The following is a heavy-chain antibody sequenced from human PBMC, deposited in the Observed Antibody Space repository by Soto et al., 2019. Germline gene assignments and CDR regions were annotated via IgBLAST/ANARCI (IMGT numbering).Heavy chain of an antibody. V-gene: IGHV4-59*01. CDR3: ARDLWGYCGTDCYPLDV. CDR2: ISRTGST. D-gene: IGHD2-21*02. Sequence: SETLSLTCTVSGGSISSYYWSWIRQPPGKGLEWIGYISRTGSTTYNPSLKSRVTMSVDTSKSQLSLRLNSVTAADTAVYYCARDLWGYCGTDCYPLDVWGQGTTVTVSS. J-gene: IGHJ6*02. CDR1: GGSISSYY.